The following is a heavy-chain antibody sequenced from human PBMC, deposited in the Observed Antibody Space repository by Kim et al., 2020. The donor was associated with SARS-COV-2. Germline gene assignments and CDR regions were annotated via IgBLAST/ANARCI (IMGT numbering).Heavy chain of an antibody. CDR3: ARDGYYDSSGLR. J-gene: IGHJ4*02. CDR2: INHSGST. CDR1: GGSFSGYY. V-gene: IGHV4-34*01. D-gene: IGHD3-22*01. Sequence: SETLSLTCAVYGGSFSGYYWSWIRQPPGKGLEWIGEINHSGSTNYNPSLKSRVTISVDTSKNQFSLKLSSVIAADTAVYYCARDGYYDSSGLRWGQGTLVTVSS.